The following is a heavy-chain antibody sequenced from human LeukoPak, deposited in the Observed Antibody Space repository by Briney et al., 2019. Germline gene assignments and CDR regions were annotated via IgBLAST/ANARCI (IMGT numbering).Heavy chain of an antibody. D-gene: IGHD3-9*01. J-gene: IGHJ6*03. CDR1: GFTFSIYA. CDR3: AKQGRDWLRDYYYYMDV. Sequence: PGGSVTLSCAPSGFTFSIYAMSWARQAPGEGREWLSSIGGRGGSAYYADSVKGRFTISKDNSKNTLYLQMNSLRAEDTAVYYCAKQGRDWLRDYYYYMDVWGKGTTVTISS. CDR2: IGGRGGSA. V-gene: IGHV3-23*01.